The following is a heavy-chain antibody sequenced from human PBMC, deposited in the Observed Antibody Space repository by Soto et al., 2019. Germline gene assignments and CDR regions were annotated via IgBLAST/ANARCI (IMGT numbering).Heavy chain of an antibody. CDR1: GDSFSGYY. V-gene: IGHV4-34*01. J-gene: IGHJ4*02. D-gene: IGHD2-2*02. Sequence: SETLSLTCEDYGDSFSGYYCSSLRHPPAKGLEWSRGITDSGSTNNNPSLKSRVTISVDTSKNQFSLKMSSVTDADTAVYYCARGGRGIVVVQASINYWGQGTLVIVSS. CDR3: ARGGRGIVVVQASINY. CDR2: ITDSGST.